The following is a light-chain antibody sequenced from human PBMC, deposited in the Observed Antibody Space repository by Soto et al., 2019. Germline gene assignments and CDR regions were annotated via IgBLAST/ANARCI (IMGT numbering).Light chain of an antibody. V-gene: IGLV1-40*01. CDR1: SSNIGAGYD. J-gene: IGLJ2*01. CDR2: ANR. Sequence: QPVLTQPPSVSGAPGQRVTVSCTGSSSNIGAGYDVHWYQQLPGTAPKLLIYANRYRPSGVPDRFSGSNSGTSASLAITGLQAEDEADYYCQSYDTRLSVLFGGGTKLTVL. CDR3: QSYDTRLSVL.